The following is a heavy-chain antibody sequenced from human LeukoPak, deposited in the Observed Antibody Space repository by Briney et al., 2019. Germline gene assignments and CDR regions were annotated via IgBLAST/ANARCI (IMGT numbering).Heavy chain of an antibody. Sequence: PSETLSLTCTVSGGSISSGSYYWSWIRQPAGKGLEWIGRIYTSGSTNYNPSLKSRVTISVDTSKNQFSLKLSSVTAADTAVYYCARGFLCSSTSCYFSNWYFDLWGRGTLVTVSS. CDR1: GGSISSGSYY. CDR2: IYTSGST. CDR3: ARGFLCSSTSCYFSNWYFDL. D-gene: IGHD2-2*01. V-gene: IGHV4-61*02. J-gene: IGHJ2*01.